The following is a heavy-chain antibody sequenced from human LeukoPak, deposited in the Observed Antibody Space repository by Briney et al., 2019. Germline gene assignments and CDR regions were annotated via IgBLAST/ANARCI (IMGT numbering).Heavy chain of an antibody. Sequence: SETLSLTCTVSGGSISHYYWSWIRQPPGKGLEWIGYIYYSGGTNYNPSLKSRVTISVDTSKNQFSLKLSSVTAADTAVYYCAREYDFWSGYYSFRYFDYWGQGTLVTVSS. CDR2: IYYSGGT. CDR3: AREYDFWSGYYSFRYFDY. J-gene: IGHJ4*02. CDR1: GGSISHYY. D-gene: IGHD3-3*01. V-gene: IGHV4-59*12.